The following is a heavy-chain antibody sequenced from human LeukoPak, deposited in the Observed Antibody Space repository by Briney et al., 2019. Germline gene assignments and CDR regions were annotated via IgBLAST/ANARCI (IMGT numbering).Heavy chain of an antibody. CDR3: ARGGRWLQLTSWYFDL. CDR2: ISYDGNNK. J-gene: IGHJ2*01. Sequence: GGSLRLSCAASGFAFSTYAMHRVRQAPGKGLEWVTLISYDGNNKYYADSVKGRFTISRDNSKNTLFLQMNSLRAEDTAVYYCARGGRWLQLTSWYFDLWGRGTLVTVSS. CDR1: GFAFSTYA. D-gene: IGHD5-12*01. V-gene: IGHV3-30-3*01.